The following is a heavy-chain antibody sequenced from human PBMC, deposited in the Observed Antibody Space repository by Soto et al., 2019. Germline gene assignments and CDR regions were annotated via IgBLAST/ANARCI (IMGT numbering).Heavy chain of an antibody. CDR2: IWYDGSNK. CDR1: GFTFSSYG. V-gene: IGHV3-33*01. Sequence: GSLRLSCAASGFTFSSYGMHWVRQAPGKGLEWVAVIWYDGSNKYYADSVKGRFTISRDNSKNTLYLQMNSLRAEDTAVYYCARDRRLRDYYYYYMDVWGKGTTVTVSS. CDR3: ARDRRLRDYYYYYMDV. J-gene: IGHJ6*03. D-gene: IGHD3-10*01.